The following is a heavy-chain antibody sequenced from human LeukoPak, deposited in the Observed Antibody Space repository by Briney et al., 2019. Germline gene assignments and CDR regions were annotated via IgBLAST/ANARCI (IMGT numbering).Heavy chain of an antibody. J-gene: IGHJ3*02. CDR3: VKTVGATDSSFET. Sequence: GESLKITCEGSGYIFSNYWVAWVRQMPGKGLEWMGIIYPGDSDPRYSPSIEGHVTISVDNSINAAYLQWNSLRASDTAMYYCVKTVGATDSSFETWGPGTVVIVSS. CDR1: GYIFSNYW. V-gene: IGHV5-51*01. D-gene: IGHD1-26*01. CDR2: IYPGDSDP.